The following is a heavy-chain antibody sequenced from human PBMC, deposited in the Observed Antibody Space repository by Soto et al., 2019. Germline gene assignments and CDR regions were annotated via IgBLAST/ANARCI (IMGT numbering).Heavy chain of an antibody. CDR3: ARGRGITMVRGVTFAY. CDR1: GFTFSSYS. V-gene: IGHV3-21*01. Sequence: PGGSLRLSCAASGFTFSSYSMNWVRQAPGKGLEWVSSISSSSSYIYYADSVKGRFTISRDNAKNSLYLQMNSLRAEDTAVYYCARGRGITMVRGVTFAYWGQGTLVTVSS. CDR2: ISSSSSYI. J-gene: IGHJ4*02. D-gene: IGHD3-10*01.